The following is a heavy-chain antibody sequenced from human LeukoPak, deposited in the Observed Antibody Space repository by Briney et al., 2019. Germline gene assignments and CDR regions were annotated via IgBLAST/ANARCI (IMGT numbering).Heavy chain of an antibody. D-gene: IGHD2-2*01. J-gene: IGHJ6*02. CDR3: ARGRIKSRVIVVVPAAMVLSGMDV. Sequence: SVKVSCKASGYTFPSYFMHWVRQAPGQGLEWMGGIIPIFGTANYAQKFQGRVTITADESTSTAYMELSSLRSEDTAVYYCARGRIKSRVIVVVPAAMVLSGMDVWGQGTTVTVSS. CDR2: IIPIFGTA. V-gene: IGHV1-69*13. CDR1: GYTFPSYF.